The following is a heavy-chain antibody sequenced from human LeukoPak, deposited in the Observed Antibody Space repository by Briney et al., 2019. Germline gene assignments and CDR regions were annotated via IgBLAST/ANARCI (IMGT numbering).Heavy chain of an antibody. V-gene: IGHV3-9*01. CDR2: ISWNSGSI. D-gene: IGHD1-26*01. CDR1: GFTFDDYA. J-gene: IGHJ4*02. Sequence: GGSLRLSCAASGFTFDDYAMHWVRLAPGKGLEWVSGISWNSGSIDYAVSVKGRFIISRDNAKNSLYLQMSSLRPEDTALYYCAKGTGRYWTFFDYWGQGTLVIVSS. CDR3: AKGTGRYWTFFDY.